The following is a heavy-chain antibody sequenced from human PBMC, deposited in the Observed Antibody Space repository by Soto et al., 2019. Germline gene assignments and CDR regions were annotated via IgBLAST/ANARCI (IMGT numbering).Heavy chain of an antibody. J-gene: IGHJ4*02. V-gene: IGHV1-69*12. CDR2: IVPIVDTS. CDR3: VRVVAIPGYPDN. D-gene: IGHD5-12*01. Sequence: HVQLVQSGAEVRQPASSVKVSCKISGGTFSSYAISWVRQAPGQGLEWMGGIVPIVDTSTYAQKFQGRVTITADESTSTVYMELSSLRSDDTAVYYCVRVVAIPGYPDNWGQGTLVTVSS. CDR1: GGTFSSYA.